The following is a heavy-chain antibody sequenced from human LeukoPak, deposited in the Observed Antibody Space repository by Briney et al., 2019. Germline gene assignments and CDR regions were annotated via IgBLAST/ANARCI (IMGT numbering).Heavy chain of an antibody. J-gene: IGHJ4*02. V-gene: IGHV3-23*01. D-gene: IGHD6-19*01. Sequence: GGSLRLPCAASGFTFSNYAMNWVRQAPGKGLEWVSSISGSGGSTYHADSVKGRFTISRDNSKNTLYLQMNSLRAEDTAVYFCAKIPFNSGWYSFDSWSQGTLVTVSS. CDR2: ISGSGGST. CDR1: GFTFSNYA. CDR3: AKIPFNSGWYSFDS.